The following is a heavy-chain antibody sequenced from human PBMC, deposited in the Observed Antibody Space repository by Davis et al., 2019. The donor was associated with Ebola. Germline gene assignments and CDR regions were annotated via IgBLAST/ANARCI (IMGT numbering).Heavy chain of an antibody. J-gene: IGHJ4*02. Sequence: GESLKISCAASGFTFSSYAMHWVRQAPGKGLEWVAVISYDGSNKYYADSVKGRFTISRDNSKNTLYLQMNSLRAEDTAVYYCAREPARSAFDYWGQGTLVTVSS. V-gene: IGHV3-30-3*01. CDR1: GFTFSSYA. CDR3: AREPARSAFDY. CDR2: ISYDGSNK. D-gene: IGHD2-2*01.